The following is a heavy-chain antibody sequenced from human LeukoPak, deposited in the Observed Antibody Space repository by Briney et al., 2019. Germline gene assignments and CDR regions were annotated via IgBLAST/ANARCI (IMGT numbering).Heavy chain of an antibody. D-gene: IGHD3-10*01. CDR1: GGSFSGYY. Sequence: SETLSLICAVYGGSFSGYYWSWIRQPPGKGPEWIGEMNHSGSTNYNPSLKSRVTISVDTSKNQFSLKLSSVTAADTAVYYCARLTKNDSGTYRFGKKKRGYMDVWGKGTTVTISS. J-gene: IGHJ6*03. CDR3: ARLTKNDSGTYRFGKKKRGYMDV. V-gene: IGHV4-34*01. CDR2: MNHSGST.